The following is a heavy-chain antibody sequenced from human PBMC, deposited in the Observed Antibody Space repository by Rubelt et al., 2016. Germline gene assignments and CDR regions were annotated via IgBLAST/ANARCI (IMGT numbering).Heavy chain of an antibody. V-gene: IGHV7-4-1*02. CDR2: INTNTGNP. CDR1: GYTFTSYA. D-gene: IGHD6-13*01. Sequence: QVQLVQSGSELKKPGASVKVSCKASGYTFTSYAMHWVRQAPGQGLEWMGWINTNTGNPTYAQGFTGQFVFSLDTSVSTAYLQISSLKAEDTAVYYCARVIAAAGRDGNYFDYWGQGTLVTVSS. J-gene: IGHJ4*02. CDR3: ARVIAAAGRDGNYFDY.